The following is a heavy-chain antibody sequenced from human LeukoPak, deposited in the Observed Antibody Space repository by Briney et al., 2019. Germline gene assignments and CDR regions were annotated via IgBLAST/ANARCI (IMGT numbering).Heavy chain of an antibody. CDR3: TRGPRQLWLYYGMDV. CDR1: GFTFGDHA. Sequence: GRSLRLSCTASGFTFGDHAMSWVRQAPGKGLEWVGFIRSKAYDGTTEYAASVKGRFTISRDDSKGIAYLQMNSLKTEDTAVYYCTRGPRQLWLYYGMDVWGQGTTVIVSS. CDR2: IRSKAYDGTT. D-gene: IGHD5-18*01. V-gene: IGHV3-49*04. J-gene: IGHJ6*02.